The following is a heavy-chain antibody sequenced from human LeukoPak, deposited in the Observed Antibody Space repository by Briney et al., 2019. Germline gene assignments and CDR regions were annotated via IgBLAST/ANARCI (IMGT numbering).Heavy chain of an antibody. D-gene: IGHD3-22*01. CDR3: ARHSSHSHFDY. Sequence: ASVKVSCKASGYTFTSYAFSWVRQAPGQGLEWMRWINTYNGNTDYAQKLQGRVTMTTDTSTSTAYMELRSLRSDDTAVYYCARHSSHSHFDYWGQGTLVTVSS. V-gene: IGHV1-18*01. CDR1: GYTFTSYA. CDR2: INTYNGNT. J-gene: IGHJ4*02.